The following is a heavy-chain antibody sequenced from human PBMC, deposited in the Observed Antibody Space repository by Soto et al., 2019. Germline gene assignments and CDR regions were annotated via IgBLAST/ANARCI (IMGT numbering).Heavy chain of an antibody. D-gene: IGHD6-6*01. V-gene: IGHV1-46*01. J-gene: IGHJ6*02. Sequence: ASVKVSCKVSGYTFTSYYMHWVRQAPGQGLEWMGIINPSGGSTSYAQKFQGRVTMTRDTSTSTVYMELSSLRSEDTAVYYCARAKIAARLDYYYYYGMDVWGQGTTVTVSS. CDR3: ARAKIAARLDYYYYYGMDV. CDR2: INPSGGST. CDR1: GYTFTSYY.